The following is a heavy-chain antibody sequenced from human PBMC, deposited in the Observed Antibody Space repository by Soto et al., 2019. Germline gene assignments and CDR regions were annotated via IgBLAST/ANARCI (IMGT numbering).Heavy chain of an antibody. Sequence: EVQLLESGGGLVQPGGSLRLSCAASGFTFSSYTMSWVRQAPGKGLEWVSAISGSGGSTYYADSVKGRFTISRDNSKNTLYLQMNSLRAEDTAVYYCAKDNSYSSGGVSGEDAFDIWGQGTMVTVSS. CDR2: ISGSGGST. V-gene: IGHV3-23*01. J-gene: IGHJ3*02. D-gene: IGHD6-19*01. CDR3: AKDNSYSSGGVSGEDAFDI. CDR1: GFTFSSYT.